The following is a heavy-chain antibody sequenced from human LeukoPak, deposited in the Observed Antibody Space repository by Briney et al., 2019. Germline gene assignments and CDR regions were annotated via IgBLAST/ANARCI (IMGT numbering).Heavy chain of an antibody. J-gene: IGHJ4*02. V-gene: IGHV4-38-2*02. Sequence: SETLSLTCTVSGYSISSGYYWGWIRQPPGKGLEWIGSIYHSGSTYYNPSLKSRVTISVDTSKNQFSLKLSSVTAADTAVYYCARDLGSGTDDYWGQGTLVTVSS. CDR1: GYSISSGYY. CDR3: ARDLGSGTDDY. CDR2: IYHSGST.